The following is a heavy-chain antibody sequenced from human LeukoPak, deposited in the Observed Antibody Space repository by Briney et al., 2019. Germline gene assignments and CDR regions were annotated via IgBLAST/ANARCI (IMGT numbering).Heavy chain of an antibody. J-gene: IGHJ4*02. D-gene: IGHD5-24*01. CDR2: FYVGGAT. CDR1: GFSCSTYL. CDR3: ARGGGYNFFDS. Sequence: GGSLSSCCAASGFSCSTYLMHWVRQAPGKGLEWVSVFYVGGATYYADSVKGRFTISRDNSENTLYLQMKSLRAEDTAVYYCARGGGYNFFDSWGQGTLVTVSS. V-gene: IGHV3-53*01.